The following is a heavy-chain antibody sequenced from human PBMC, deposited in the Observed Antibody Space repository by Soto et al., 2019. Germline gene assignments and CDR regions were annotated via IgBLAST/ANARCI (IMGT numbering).Heavy chain of an antibody. Sequence: PSETLSLTCAVYGGSFSGYYWTWIRQPPGTGLEWIGEINHSGSTNYNPSLKSRVTISVDTSKNQFSLKLSSVTAADSAIYYCARQSGGYYYSGMDVWGQGATVTVSS. V-gene: IGHV4-34*01. CDR3: ARQSGGYYYSGMDV. CDR2: INHSGST. D-gene: IGHD2-15*01. CDR1: GGSFSGYY. J-gene: IGHJ6*02.